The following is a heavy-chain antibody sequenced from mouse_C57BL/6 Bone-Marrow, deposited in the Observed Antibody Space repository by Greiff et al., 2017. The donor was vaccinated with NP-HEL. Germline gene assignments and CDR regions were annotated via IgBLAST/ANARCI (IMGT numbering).Heavy chain of an antibody. CDR1: GYTFTSYG. D-gene: IGHD1-1*01. CDR2: IYPRSGNT. Sequence: VMLVESGAELARPGASVKLSCKASGYTFTSYGISWVKQRPGQGLEWIGEIYPRSGNTYYNEKFKGKATLTADKSSSTAYMELRSLTSEDAAVYFCARDVTTVVADWGQGTSVTVSS. CDR3: ARDVTTVVAD. J-gene: IGHJ4*01. V-gene: IGHV1-81*01.